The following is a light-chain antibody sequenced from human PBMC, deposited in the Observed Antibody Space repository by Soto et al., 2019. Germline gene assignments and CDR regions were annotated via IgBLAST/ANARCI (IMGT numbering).Light chain of an antibody. J-gene: IGLJ2*01. V-gene: IGLV2-14*03. CDR3: SSYTSSSTLV. CDR2: DVS. CDR1: SSDVGGYNS. Sequence: QSVLTQPASVSGSPGQSIAISCTGTSSDVGGYNSVSWYQQHSGKAPKLILYDVSHRPSGVSDRFSGSKSGNTASLTISGLQAEDEADYYCSSYTSSSTLVFGGGTKVTVL.